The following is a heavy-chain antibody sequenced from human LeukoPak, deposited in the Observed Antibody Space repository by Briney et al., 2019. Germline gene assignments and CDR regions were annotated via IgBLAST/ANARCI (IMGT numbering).Heavy chain of an antibody. D-gene: IGHD4-17*01. Sequence: ASVKVSCKASGYTFTSYYMHWVRQAPGQGLEWMGIINPSGGSTSYAQKFQGRVTMTRDTSTSTVYMELSSLRSEDTAVYYCARESYGDYSLDAFDIWGQGTMVTVSS. CDR3: ARESYGDYSLDAFDI. CDR1: GYTFTSYY. V-gene: IGHV1-46*01. J-gene: IGHJ3*02. CDR2: INPSGGST.